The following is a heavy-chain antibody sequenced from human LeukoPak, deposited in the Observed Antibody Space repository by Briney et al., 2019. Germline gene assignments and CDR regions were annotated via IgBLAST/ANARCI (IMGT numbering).Heavy chain of an antibody. CDR2: IYTSGST. CDR1: GYSISSGYY. J-gene: IGHJ5*02. V-gene: IGHV4-38-2*01. Sequence: SETLSLTCAVSGYSISSGYYWGWIRQPPGKGLEWIGRIYTSGSTNYNPSLKSRVAISVDTSKNQFSLKLSSVTAADTAVYYSARGIWFGELLGNWFDPWGQGTLVTVSS. D-gene: IGHD3-10*01. CDR3: ARGIWFGELLGNWFDP.